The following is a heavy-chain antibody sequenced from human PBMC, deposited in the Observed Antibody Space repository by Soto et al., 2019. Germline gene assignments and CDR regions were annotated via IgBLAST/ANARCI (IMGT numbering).Heavy chain of an antibody. J-gene: IGHJ4*02. CDR3: AKDSRKNNWTPDF. D-gene: IGHD2-15*01. Sequence: PGGSLRLSCAASGFTFNSFAMTWVRHAPGKGLEWVSLITGGGGRTYYADSVKGRFTASRDNSKNTVYLQMNSLRAEDTAIYYCAKDSRKNNWTPDFWGQGTLVTVSS. CDR1: GFTFNSFA. V-gene: IGHV3-23*01. CDR2: ITGGGGRT.